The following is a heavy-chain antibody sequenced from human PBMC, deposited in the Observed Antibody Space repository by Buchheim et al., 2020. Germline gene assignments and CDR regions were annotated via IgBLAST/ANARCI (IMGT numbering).Heavy chain of an antibody. CDR3: ARAFGGGGSYHAMYMDV. CDR1: GFTFSSYS. J-gene: IGHJ6*03. D-gene: IGHD1-26*01. V-gene: IGHV3-48*01. CDR2: ISSSSSTI. Sequence: EVQLVESGGGLVQPGGSLRLSCAASGFTFSSYSMNWVRQAPGKGLEWVSYISSSSSTIYYADSVQGRFTISRDNAKHSLYLQMNSLRAEDTAVYYCARAFGGGGSYHAMYMDVWGKGTT.